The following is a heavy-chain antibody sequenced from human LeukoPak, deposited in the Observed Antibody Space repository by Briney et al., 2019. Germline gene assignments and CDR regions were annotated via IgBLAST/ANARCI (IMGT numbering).Heavy chain of an antibody. D-gene: IGHD6-19*01. J-gene: IGHJ4*02. CDR1: GFTFSTYA. Sequence: GGSLRLSCAASGFTFSTYAITWVRQGPGTGLEWVSAIRPDGDRTYYANSVRGRFTISRDNSKDTVYLQINGLRVEDTAVYYCAREQSGTRGWYTVDYWGQGTLVTVSS. V-gene: IGHV3-23*01. CDR2: IRPDGDRT. CDR3: AREQSGTRGWYTVDY.